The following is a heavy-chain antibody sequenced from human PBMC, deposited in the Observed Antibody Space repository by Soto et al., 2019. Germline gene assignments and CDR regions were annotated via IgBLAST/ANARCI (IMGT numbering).Heavy chain of an antibody. Sequence: QVQLQESGPGLVKPSQTLSLTCTVSGGSISSGGYYWSWIRQHPGKALEWIGYIYYSGSTYYNPSLKSRVTISVDASKNQFALKLSSVTAADTAVYYCAREIGGPHYFDYWGQGTLVTVSS. CDR1: GGSISSGGYY. V-gene: IGHV4-31*03. CDR2: IYYSGST. D-gene: IGHD3-16*01. J-gene: IGHJ4*02. CDR3: AREIGGPHYFDY.